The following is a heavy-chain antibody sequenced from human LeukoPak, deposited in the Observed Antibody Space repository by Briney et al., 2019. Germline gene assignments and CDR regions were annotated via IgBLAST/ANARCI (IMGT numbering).Heavy chain of an antibody. D-gene: IGHD1-26*01. CDR3: ARNSAWGELLDY. CDR1: GGSISGSISSNY. CDR2: IHYSGST. J-gene: IGHJ4*02. Sequence: SETLSLTCTVSGGSISGSISSNYWTWIRQPPGKGLEWVGNIHYSGSTNYSPSLKSRVTISVDTSNNQFSLKLTSVTAADTAVYYCARNSAWGELLDYWGQGTLVTVSS. V-gene: IGHV4-61*01.